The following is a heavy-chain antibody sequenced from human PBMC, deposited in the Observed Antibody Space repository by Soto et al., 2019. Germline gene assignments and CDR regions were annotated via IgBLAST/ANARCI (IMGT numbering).Heavy chain of an antibody. D-gene: IGHD6-19*01. CDR3: VRDRALDSSGHWFDS. Sequence: PSETLSLTCTVSGRPVRSGGYYWSWIRQLPGKGLEWIGYIYHIGSPSYNPAPKSRLFMSLDTTNNQSPLLLTPVTAADTAIYYCVRDRALDSSGHWFDSWGQGTLVTVSS. J-gene: IGHJ5*01. CDR2: IYHIGSP. V-gene: IGHV4-31*03. CDR1: GRPVRSGGYY.